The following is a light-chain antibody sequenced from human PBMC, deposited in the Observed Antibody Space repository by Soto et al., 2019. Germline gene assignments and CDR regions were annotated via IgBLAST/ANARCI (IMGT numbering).Light chain of an antibody. CDR3: LVSYSGARV. CDR1: TGAVTSGHY. J-gene: IGLJ3*02. Sequence: QAVVTQEPSLTVSPGGTVTLICGSSTGAVTSGHYPYWFQQKPGQAPRTLIYDSTNKHSWTPARFSGSFLGGKAALTLSGAQPEDEAEYYCLVSYSGARVFGGGTKLTVL. V-gene: IGLV7-46*01. CDR2: DST.